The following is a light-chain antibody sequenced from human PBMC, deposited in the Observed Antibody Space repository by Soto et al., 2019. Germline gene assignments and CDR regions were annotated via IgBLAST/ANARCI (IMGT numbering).Light chain of an antibody. CDR1: QSFRSW. Sequence: DIQLTQSPSTLSASIGDRVTITCRASQSFRSWLAWYQQKPGKAPKLLIYDASSLGSGVPSRFSGRDSGTEFTLTISSLQTDDFATYYCLQYDNYWTFGQGTKGISN. J-gene: IGKJ1*01. CDR3: LQYDNYWT. CDR2: DAS. V-gene: IGKV1-5*01.